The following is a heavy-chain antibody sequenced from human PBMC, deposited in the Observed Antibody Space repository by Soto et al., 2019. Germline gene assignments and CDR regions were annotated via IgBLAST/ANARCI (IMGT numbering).Heavy chain of an antibody. D-gene: IGHD2-2*01. CDR3: ARRDLSTSQYWYFDL. J-gene: IGHJ2*01. V-gene: IGHV4-39*01. CDR2: IYYTGTT. CDR1: GGSISSRSFY. Sequence: QVHLQESGPGLVRPSETLSLTCAVAGGSISSRSFYWGWIRQSPGKGLEWIGSIYYTGTTYYSPSLKSRVSISVDTSKSQFSLILSSVTAADTAVYYCARRDLSTSQYWYFDLWGRGTLVSVSS.